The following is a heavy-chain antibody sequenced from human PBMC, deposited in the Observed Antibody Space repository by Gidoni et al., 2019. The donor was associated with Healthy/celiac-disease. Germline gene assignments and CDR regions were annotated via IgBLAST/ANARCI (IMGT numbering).Heavy chain of an antibody. Sequence: PGESLKISCKGSGYSFTSYWIGWVCQMPGKGLEWMGIIYPGDSDTRYSPSFQGQVTISADKSISTAYLQWSSLKASDTAMYYCARRFSVRYSSVATRNYYFDYWGQGTLVTVSS. D-gene: IGHD1-20*01. J-gene: IGHJ4*02. CDR1: GYSFTSYW. CDR3: ARRFSVRYSSVATRNYYFDY. CDR2: IYPGDSDT. V-gene: IGHV5-51*01.